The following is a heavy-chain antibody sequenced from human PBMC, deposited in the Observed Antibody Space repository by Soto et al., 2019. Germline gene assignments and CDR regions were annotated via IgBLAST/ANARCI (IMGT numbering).Heavy chain of an antibody. CDR2: FDPEDGET. J-gene: IGHJ5*02. CDR1: GYTLTELS. CDR3: ARTNNIEYSSSSSRMDP. Sequence: ASVKVSCKVSGYTLTELSMHWVRQAPGKGLEWMGRFDPEDGETIYAQKFQGRVTMTEDKSTGTAYMELSSLRSEDTAVYYCARTNNIEYSSSSSRMDPWGQGTLVTVSS. D-gene: IGHD6-6*01. V-gene: IGHV1-24*01.